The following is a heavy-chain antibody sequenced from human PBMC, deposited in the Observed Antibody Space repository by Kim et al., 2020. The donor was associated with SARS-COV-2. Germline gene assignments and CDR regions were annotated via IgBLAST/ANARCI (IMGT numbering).Heavy chain of an antibody. CDR1: GGSISSYY. CDR2: IYYSGST. Sequence: SETLSLTCTVSGGSISSYYWSWIRQPPGKGLEWIGYIYYSGSTNYNPSLKSRVTISVDTSKNQFSLKLSSVTAADTAVYYCARVRFLEWGGDLTVDVWGQGTTVTVSS. V-gene: IGHV4-59*13. J-gene: IGHJ6*02. CDR3: ARVRFLEWGGDLTVDV. D-gene: IGHD3-3*01.